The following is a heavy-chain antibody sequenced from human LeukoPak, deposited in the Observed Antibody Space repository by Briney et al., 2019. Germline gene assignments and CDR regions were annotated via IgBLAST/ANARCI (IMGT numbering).Heavy chain of an antibody. J-gene: IGHJ5*02. Sequence: ASVKVSCKASGYTFTSYGISWVRQAPGQGLEWMGWISAYNGNTNYAQKLQGRVTMTTDTSTSTAYMELRSLRSDDTAVYYCAREAERITMIVVAKNNNWFDPWGQGTLVTVSS. CDR2: ISAYNGNT. V-gene: IGHV1-18*01. D-gene: IGHD3-22*01. CDR1: GYTFTSYG. CDR3: AREAERITMIVVAKNNNWFDP.